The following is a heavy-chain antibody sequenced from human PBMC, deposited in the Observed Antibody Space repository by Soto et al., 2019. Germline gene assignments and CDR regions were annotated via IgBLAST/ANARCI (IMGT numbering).Heavy chain of an antibody. V-gene: IGHV1-8*01. D-gene: IGHD5-18*01. CDR1: GYTFTSYD. Sequence: QVQLVQSGAEVKKPGASVKVSCKASGYTFTSYDINWVRQATGQGLEWMGWMNPNSGNTGYAQKFQGSVTMTSNTPISTAYMELSSLRSEDTAVYYCARARGYSYGYRFDPWGQGTLVTVSS. CDR2: MNPNSGNT. CDR3: ARARGYSYGYRFDP. J-gene: IGHJ5*02.